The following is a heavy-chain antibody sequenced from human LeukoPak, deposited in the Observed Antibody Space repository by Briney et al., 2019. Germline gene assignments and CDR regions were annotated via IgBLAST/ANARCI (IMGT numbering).Heavy chain of an antibody. D-gene: IGHD6-13*01. J-gene: IGHJ5*02. Sequence: SETLSLTCTVSGGSISSHYWSWIRQPPGKGLEWIGYIYYRGSTNYNPSLKSRVTISVDTSKNQFSLKLSSVTAADTAVYYCARLPFSSSWYWFDPWGQGTLVTVSS. CDR1: GGSISSHY. V-gene: IGHV4-59*11. CDR3: ARLPFSSSWYWFDP. CDR2: IYYRGST.